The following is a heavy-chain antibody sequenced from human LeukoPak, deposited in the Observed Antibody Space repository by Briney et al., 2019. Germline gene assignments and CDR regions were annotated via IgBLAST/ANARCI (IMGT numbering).Heavy chain of an antibody. CDR1: GFTFSTYA. J-gene: IGHJ5*01. Sequence: GASLTLSCVASGFTFSTYAMSGVRQAPGKGLEWVSAITGSGTSTYYADSLKGRFTISRDNSKNTVFLQMNSLRHEDTAIYYCVIWGDYDVLTGYYVPDSWGQGTLVTVPS. CDR2: ITGSGTST. D-gene: IGHD3-9*01. V-gene: IGHV3-23*01. CDR3: VIWGDYDVLTGYYVPDS.